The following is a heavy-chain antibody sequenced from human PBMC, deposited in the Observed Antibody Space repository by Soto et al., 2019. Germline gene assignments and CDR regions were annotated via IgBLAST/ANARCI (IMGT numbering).Heavy chain of an antibody. CDR3: ARDKITGLFDY. V-gene: IGHV4-34*01. D-gene: IGHD2-8*02. Sequence: PSETLSLTCAVYGGSFSGYYWTWIRQPPGTGLEWIGEINHSGSTNYNPSLKSRVTISVDTSKNQFSLKLTSVTAADTAVYYCARDKITGLFDYWGQGILLTVSS. J-gene: IGHJ4*02. CDR2: INHSGST. CDR1: GGSFSGYY.